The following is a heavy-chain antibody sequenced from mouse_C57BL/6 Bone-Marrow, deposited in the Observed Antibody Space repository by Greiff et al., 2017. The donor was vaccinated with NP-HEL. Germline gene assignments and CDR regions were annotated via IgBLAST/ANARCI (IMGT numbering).Heavy chain of an antibody. CDR3: ASLYGNYFDY. CDR1: GYAFSSSW. D-gene: IGHD2-1*01. Sequence: VQLQQSGPELVKPGASVKISCKASGYAFSSSWMNWVKQRPGKGLEWIGRIYPGDGDTNYNGKFKSKATLTADKSSSTAYMQLSSLTSEDSAVYFCASLYGNYFDYWGQGTTLTVSS. J-gene: IGHJ2*01. V-gene: IGHV1-82*01. CDR2: IYPGDGDT.